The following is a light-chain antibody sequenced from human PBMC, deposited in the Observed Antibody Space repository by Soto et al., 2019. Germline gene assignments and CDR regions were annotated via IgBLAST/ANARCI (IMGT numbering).Light chain of an antibody. V-gene: IGKV1-8*01. Sequence: AIRMTQSPSSFSASTGDRVTITCRASQGISSYLAWYQQKPGKAPKLLIYAASTLQSGVPSRISGSGSGTDFTLTISCLQSEDFATYYCQQYYSYPPFFGQGTKLEIK. CDR3: QQYYSYPPF. J-gene: IGKJ2*01. CDR1: QGISSY. CDR2: AAS.